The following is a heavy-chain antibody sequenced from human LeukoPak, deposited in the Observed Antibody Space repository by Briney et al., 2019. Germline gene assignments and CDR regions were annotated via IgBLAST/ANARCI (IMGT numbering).Heavy chain of an antibody. CDR3: AKAPRTGYRLYYFDY. J-gene: IGHJ4*02. D-gene: IGHD3-9*01. CDR2: ISGSGGST. V-gene: IGHV3-23*01. CDR1: GFTFSSYA. Sequence: GGSLRLSCAASGFTFSSYAMSWVRQAPGKGLEWVSAISGSGGSTYYADSVKGRFTISRDNSKNALYLQMNSLRAEDTAVYYCAKAPRTGYRLYYFDYWGQGTLVTVSS.